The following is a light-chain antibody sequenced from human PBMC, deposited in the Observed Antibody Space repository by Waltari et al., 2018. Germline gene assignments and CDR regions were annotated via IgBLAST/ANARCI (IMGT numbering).Light chain of an antibody. J-gene: IGKJ1*01. V-gene: IGKV1-5*03. CDR1: QTINNW. CDR3: QQFSSFPWT. Sequence: DIQMPQSPSSLSASVGDRATNTCRASQTINNWLAWYQQKPGKAPKLLIYKASTLESGVPSRFSGSGSGTEFTLTISSLQPGDFATYYCQQFSSFPWTFGHGTKVEIK. CDR2: KAS.